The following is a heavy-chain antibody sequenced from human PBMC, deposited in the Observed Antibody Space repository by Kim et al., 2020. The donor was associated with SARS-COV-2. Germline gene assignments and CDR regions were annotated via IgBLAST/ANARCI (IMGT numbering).Heavy chain of an antibody. CDR1: GYSISSGYY. V-gene: IGHV4-38-2*02. D-gene: IGHD3-22*01. CDR2: IYHSGST. CDR3: ARDSSRITMIVWGDYYGMDV. Sequence: SETLSLTCTVSGYSISSGYYWGWIRQPPGKGLEWIGSIYHSGSTYYNPSLKSRVTISVDTSKNQFSLKLSSVTAADTAVYYCARDSSRITMIVWGDYYGMDVWGQGTTVTVSS. J-gene: IGHJ6*02.